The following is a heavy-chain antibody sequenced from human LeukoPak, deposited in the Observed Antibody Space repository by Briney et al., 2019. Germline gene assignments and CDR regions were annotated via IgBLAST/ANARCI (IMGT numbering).Heavy chain of an antibody. Sequence: SETLSLTCTVSGGSTSSGDYYWSWIRQPPGKGLEWIGYTYYSGSTYYNPSLKSRVTISVDTSKNQFSLKLSSVTAADTAVYYCARGGYSGYGPYMDVWGKGTTVTVSS. V-gene: IGHV4-30-4*08. D-gene: IGHD5-12*01. CDR2: TYYSGST. CDR3: ARGGYSGYGPYMDV. J-gene: IGHJ6*03. CDR1: GGSTSSGDYY.